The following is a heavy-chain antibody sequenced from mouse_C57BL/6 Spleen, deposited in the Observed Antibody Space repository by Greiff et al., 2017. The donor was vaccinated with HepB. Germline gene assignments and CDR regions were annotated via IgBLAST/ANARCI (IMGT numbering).Heavy chain of an antibody. D-gene: IGHD2-1*01. J-gene: IGHJ4*01. V-gene: IGHV1-64*01. CDR3: ARDLPGDYYAMDY. Sequence: QVQLQQPGAELVKPGASVKLSCKASGYTFTSYWMHWVKLRPGQGLEWIGMIHPNSGSTNYNEKFKSKATLTVDKSSSTAYMQLSSLTSEDSAVYYCARDLPGDYYAMDYWGQGTSVTVSS. CDR1: GYTFTSYW. CDR2: IHPNSGST.